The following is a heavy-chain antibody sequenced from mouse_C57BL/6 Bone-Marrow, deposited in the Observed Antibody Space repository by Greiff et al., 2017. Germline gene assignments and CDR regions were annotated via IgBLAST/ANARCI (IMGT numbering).Heavy chain of an antibody. V-gene: IGHV7-1*02. CDR3: ARDYYGSSYWYFDV. D-gene: IGHD1-1*01. J-gene: IGHJ1*01. CDR1: GFTFSDFY. Sequence: EVQGVESGGGLVQPGGSLRLSCATSGFTFSDFYMEWVRQPPGKRLEWIAASRNKANDYTTEYSASVKGRFIVSRDTSQSILYLQMNALRAEATAIYYCARDYYGSSYWYFDVWGAGTTVTVSS. CDR2: SRNKANDYTT.